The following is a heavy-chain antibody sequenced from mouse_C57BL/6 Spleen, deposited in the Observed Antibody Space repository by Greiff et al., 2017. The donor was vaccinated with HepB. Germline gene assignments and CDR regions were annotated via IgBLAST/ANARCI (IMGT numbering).Heavy chain of an antibody. J-gene: IGHJ2*01. CDR1: GFTFSSYA. Sequence: DVKLVESGGGLVKPGGSLKLSCAASGFTFSSYAMSWVRQTPEKRLEWVATISDGGSYTYYPDNVKGRFTISRDNAKNNLYLQMSHLKSEDTAMYYCARDRLNYYGSSFDYWGQGTTLTVSS. D-gene: IGHD1-1*01. CDR3: ARDRLNYYGSSFDY. V-gene: IGHV5-4*01. CDR2: ISDGGSYT.